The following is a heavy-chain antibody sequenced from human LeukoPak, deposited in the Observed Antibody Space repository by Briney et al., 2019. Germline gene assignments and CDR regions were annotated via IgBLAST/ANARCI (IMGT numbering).Heavy chain of an antibody. CDR2: IIPIFGIA. J-gene: IGHJ4*02. CDR1: GGTFSSYA. V-gene: IGHV1-69*05. Sequence: SVKVSCKASGGTFSSYAISWVRQAPGQGLEWMGRIIPIFGIANYAQKFQGRVTITTDESTSTAYMELSSLRSEDTAVYYCASSSLPDYGDFTIFDYWGQGTLVTVSS. D-gene: IGHD4-17*01. CDR3: ASSSLPDYGDFTIFDY.